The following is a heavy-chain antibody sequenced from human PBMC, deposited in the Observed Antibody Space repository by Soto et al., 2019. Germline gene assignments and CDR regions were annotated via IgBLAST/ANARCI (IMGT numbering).Heavy chain of an antibody. CDR1: GVSRDNFV. D-gene: IGHD3-16*01. CDR2: VSQGGTESYMTEGETT. V-gene: IGHV4-59*01. CDR3: ARDRGGITVSAKPLGEWFDP. J-gene: IGHJ5*02. Sequence: SETLSLTGTFCGVSRDNFVWIWGRQTPGKGLGRVGYVSQGGTESYMTEGETTGYNPSLDSRATISLDLPKNQFSLTLTSVTAADTAVYYCARDRGGITVSAKPLGEWFDPWGQGTLVTVSS.